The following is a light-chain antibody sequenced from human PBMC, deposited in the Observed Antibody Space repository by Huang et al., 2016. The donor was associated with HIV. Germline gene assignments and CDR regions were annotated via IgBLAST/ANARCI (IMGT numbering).Light chain of an antibody. CDR3: QQFGSSPPYS. Sequence: IVLTQSPDTLSLSPGERATLSCRASQTVTNNSLAWYHQRPGQAPRLLIYGAATRATGIPDRFSGSGSGTDFTLTISRLEPKDFVVYYCQQFGSSPPYSFGQGTKLEIK. V-gene: IGKV3-20*01. CDR2: GAA. CDR1: QTVTNNS. J-gene: IGKJ2*03.